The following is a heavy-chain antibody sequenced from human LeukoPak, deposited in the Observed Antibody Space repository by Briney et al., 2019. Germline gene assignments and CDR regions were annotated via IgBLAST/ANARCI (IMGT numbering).Heavy chain of an antibody. Sequence: GGSLRLSCAASGLTFSNHAMNWVRQASGKGLEWVSLVIGNGDSTYYADSVKGRFTISRDNSKNMLYLQMNSLRVEDTAVYYCAKARYTSPYYLDFWGQGTLVTASS. V-gene: IGHV3-23*01. CDR2: VIGNGDST. CDR1: GLTFSNHA. D-gene: IGHD2-2*01. J-gene: IGHJ4*02. CDR3: AKARYTSPYYLDF.